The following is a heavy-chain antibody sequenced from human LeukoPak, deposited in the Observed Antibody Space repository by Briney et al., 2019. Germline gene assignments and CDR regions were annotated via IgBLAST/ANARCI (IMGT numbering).Heavy chain of an antibody. CDR1: GFTFSSYA. CDR3: ARAIRYNFDY. Sequence: GWSLRLSCAASGFTFSSYAMHWVRQAPAKGLEWVAVIPYDGSNKYYADSVKGRFTISRDNSKNTLYPQMNSLRAEDTAVYYCARAIRYNFDYWGQGTLVTVSS. CDR2: IPYDGSNK. J-gene: IGHJ4*02. V-gene: IGHV3-30-3*01. D-gene: IGHD3-9*01.